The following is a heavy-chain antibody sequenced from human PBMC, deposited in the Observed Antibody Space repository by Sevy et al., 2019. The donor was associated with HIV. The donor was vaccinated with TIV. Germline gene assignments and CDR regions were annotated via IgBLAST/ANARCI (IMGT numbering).Heavy chain of an antibody. Sequence: VSVKVSCKVSGYTLTELSIHWVRQAPGKGLEWMGGFDPEDGETIYAQKFQGRVTMTEDTSTDTAYMELRSLRSEDTAVYYCATSPDYYDSSREAFDIWGQGTMVTVSS. J-gene: IGHJ3*02. D-gene: IGHD3-22*01. CDR2: FDPEDGET. CDR1: GYTLTELS. V-gene: IGHV1-24*01. CDR3: ATSPDYYDSSREAFDI.